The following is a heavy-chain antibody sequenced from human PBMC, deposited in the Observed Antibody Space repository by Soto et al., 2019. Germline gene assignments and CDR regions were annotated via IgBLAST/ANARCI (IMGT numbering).Heavy chain of an antibody. D-gene: IGHD3-10*01. CDR3: ARGLGGGSGSYYLGWFDP. J-gene: IGHJ5*02. CDR2: IYYSGST. Sequence: SETLSLTCTVSGGSISSSSYYWGWIRQPPGKGLEWIGSIYYSGSTYYNPSLKSRVTISVDTSKNQFSLKLSSVTAADTAVYYCARGLGGGSGSYYLGWFDPWGQGTLVTVSS. CDR1: GGSISSSSYY. V-gene: IGHV4-39*01.